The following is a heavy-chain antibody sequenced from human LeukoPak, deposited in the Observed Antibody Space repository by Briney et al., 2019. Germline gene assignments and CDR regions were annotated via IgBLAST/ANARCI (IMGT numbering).Heavy chain of an antibody. CDR3: ATSSGWYERNTWGGWFDP. Sequence: SETLSLTCSVSGGSIRSYYWNWIRQPPGKGLEWIGYIYYSGSTNYSPSLKSRVSISVDTSKNQFSLKLRSVTAADTAAYYCATSSGWYERNTWGGWFDPWGQGTLVTVSS. CDR1: GGSIRSYY. D-gene: IGHD6-19*01. J-gene: IGHJ5*02. V-gene: IGHV4-59*01. CDR2: IYYSGST.